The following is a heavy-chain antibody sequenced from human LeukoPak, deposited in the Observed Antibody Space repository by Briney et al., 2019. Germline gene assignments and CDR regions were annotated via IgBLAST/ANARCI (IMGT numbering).Heavy chain of an antibody. CDR3: ATYYCDSSGYPFDY. V-gene: IGHV1-69*04. D-gene: IGHD3-22*01. Sequence: ASVKVSCKASGGTFSSYAISWVRQAPGQGLEWMGRIIPILGIANYAQKFQGRVTITADKSTSTAYMELSSLRSEDTAVYYCATYYCDSSGYPFDYWGQGTLVTVSS. CDR2: IIPILGIA. CDR1: GGTFSSYA. J-gene: IGHJ4*02.